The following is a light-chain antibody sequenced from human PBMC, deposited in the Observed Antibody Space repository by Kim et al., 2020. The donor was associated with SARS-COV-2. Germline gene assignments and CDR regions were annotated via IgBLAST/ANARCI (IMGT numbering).Light chain of an antibody. Sequence: QTADITXSGIXXGDXYVAWXRQXXXPSPVVVIYXXNQRPSGIPXRXSGSNSGNTATLTISGTQAXDXADYYCQAWDSSTHNYVFGAGTKVTVL. J-gene: IGLJ1*01. CDR2: XXN. CDR1: XXGDXY. CDR3: QAWDSSTHNYV. V-gene: IGLV3-1*01.